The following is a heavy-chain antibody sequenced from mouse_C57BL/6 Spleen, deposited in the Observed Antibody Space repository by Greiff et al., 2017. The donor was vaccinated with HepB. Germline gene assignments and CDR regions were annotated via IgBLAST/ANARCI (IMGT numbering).Heavy chain of an antibody. CDR2: INPYNGGT. V-gene: IGHV1-19*01. CDR3: ARGQLRSYYFDY. J-gene: IGHJ2*01. CDR1: GYTFTDYY. Sequence: EVQLQQSGPVLVKPGASVKMSCKASGYTFTDYYMNWVKQSHGKSLEWIGVINPYNGGTSYNQKFKGKATLTVDKSSSTAYMELNSLTSEDSAVYYCARGQLRSYYFDYWGQGTTLTVSS. D-gene: IGHD3-2*02.